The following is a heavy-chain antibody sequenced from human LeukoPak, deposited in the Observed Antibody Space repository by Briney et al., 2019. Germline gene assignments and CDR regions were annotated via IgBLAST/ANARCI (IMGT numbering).Heavy chain of an antibody. CDR1: VFSLRTSGMC. V-gene: IGHV2-70*11. CDR3: ARTPPATVANCYLDF. CDR2: IDWDDDK. Sequence: SGPTLVKPTHTLTLTYTFSVFSLRTSGMCVSWIRQPPGKALEWLARIDWDDDKYYSTSLKTRLTISKDTSKNQVVRTMTSMDPVDTATYYCARTPPATVANCYLDFCGEGTLVTVSS. D-gene: IGHD4-17*01. J-gene: IGHJ4*02.